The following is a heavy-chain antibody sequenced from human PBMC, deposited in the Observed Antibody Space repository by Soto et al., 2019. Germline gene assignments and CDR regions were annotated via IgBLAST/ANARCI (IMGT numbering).Heavy chain of an antibody. CDR3: AVSFKYGSGTFDAFDI. J-gene: IGHJ3*02. D-gene: IGHD3-10*01. CDR2: IIPIFGTT. V-gene: IGHV1-69*13. Sequence: AASVKVSCKASGGTFSSYAISWVRQAPGQGLEWMGGIIPIFGTTNYAEKFRGRVSITADESTSTAYVELSSLRSEDTAVYYCAVSFKYGSGTFDAFDIWGQGTMVTVSS. CDR1: GGTFSSYA.